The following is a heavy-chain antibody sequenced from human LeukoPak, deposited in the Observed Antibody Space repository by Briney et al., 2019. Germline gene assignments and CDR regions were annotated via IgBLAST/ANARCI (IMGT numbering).Heavy chain of an antibody. J-gene: IGHJ6*02. Sequence: SETLSLTCTVSGGSISSGGHYWSWIRQPAGKGLEYLGRISSTGSTNYNPSLRSRVTISVDTSKNQFSLKLSSVTAADTAVYYCAREALYYIGDGMDVWGQGTTVTVSS. D-gene: IGHD3-16*02. V-gene: IGHV4-61*02. CDR2: ISSTGST. CDR1: GGSISSGGHY. CDR3: AREALYYIGDGMDV.